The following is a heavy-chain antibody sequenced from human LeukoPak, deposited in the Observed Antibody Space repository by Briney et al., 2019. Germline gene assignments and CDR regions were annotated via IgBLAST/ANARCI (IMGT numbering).Heavy chain of an antibody. D-gene: IGHD6-19*01. J-gene: IGHJ6*03. CDR2: IYYKGAT. CDR3: ARLGDEIAVSGLKYYHYSHTDV. CDR1: GGSIRDFY. V-gene: IGHV4-59*01. Sequence: PSETLSLTCSVSGGSIRDFYWTWIRQPPGKGLEWIGYIYYKGATNYSPSLRGRVIRSVDTSRSQFSLSLTSVTPADTAVYFCARLGDEIAVSGLKYYHYSHTDVWGSGTTVAVSS.